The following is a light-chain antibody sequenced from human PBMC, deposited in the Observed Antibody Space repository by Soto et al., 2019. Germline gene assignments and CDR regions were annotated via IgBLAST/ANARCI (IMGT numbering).Light chain of an antibody. V-gene: IGKV3-20*01. CDR1: QSVSSSY. J-gene: IGKJ1*01. CDR3: QQYGSSPPWT. CDR2: GAS. Sequence: EIVLTQSPGTLSLSPGERATLSCRASQSVSSSYLAWYQQEPGQAPRLLIYGASSRATGIPDRFSGSGYGTDFTLTISRLEPEDFAVYYCQQYGSSPPWTFGQGTKVEIK.